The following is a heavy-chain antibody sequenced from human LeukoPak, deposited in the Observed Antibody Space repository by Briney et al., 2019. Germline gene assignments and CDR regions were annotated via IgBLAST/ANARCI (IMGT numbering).Heavy chain of an antibody. Sequence: SETLSLTCIVSAGSISSGCYYWSWLRQPAGRGLEWIGRIYTSGSTNYNPSLKSRVTISVDTSKNQFSLKLSSVTAADTAVYYCAREKRDGYNYFDYWGQGTLVTVSS. V-gene: IGHV4-61*02. J-gene: IGHJ4*02. CDR3: AREKRDGYNYFDY. CDR2: IYTSGST. CDR1: AGSISSGCYY. D-gene: IGHD5-24*01.